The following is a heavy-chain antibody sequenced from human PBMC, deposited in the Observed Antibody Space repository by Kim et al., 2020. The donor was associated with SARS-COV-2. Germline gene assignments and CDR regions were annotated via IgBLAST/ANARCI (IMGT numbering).Heavy chain of an antibody. Sequence: SQTLSLTCAISGDSVSSNSAAWTWIRQSPSRGLEWLGKTYYRSKWYNDYAVSVKSRITINPDTSKNQFSLQLNSLTPEDPAVYYCVREGYYFDYWGQGTLVTVSS. J-gene: IGHJ4*02. D-gene: IGHD3-16*01. V-gene: IGHV6-1*01. CDR3: VREGYYFDY. CDR1: GDSVSSNSAA. CDR2: TYYRSKWYN.